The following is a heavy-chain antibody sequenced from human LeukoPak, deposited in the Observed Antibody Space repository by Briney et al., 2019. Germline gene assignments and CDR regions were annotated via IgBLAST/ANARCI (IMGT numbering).Heavy chain of an antibody. CDR2: IIPILGIA. V-gene: IGHV1-69*04. Sequence: ASVKVSCKASGGTFSSYAISWVRQAPGQGLEWMGRIIPILGIANYAQKFQGRVTSTADKSTSTAYMELSSLRSEDTAVYYCAVVPSSYGSGSYYADYWGQGTLVTVSS. CDR1: GGTFSSYA. J-gene: IGHJ4*02. D-gene: IGHD3-10*01. CDR3: AVVPSSYGSGSYYADY.